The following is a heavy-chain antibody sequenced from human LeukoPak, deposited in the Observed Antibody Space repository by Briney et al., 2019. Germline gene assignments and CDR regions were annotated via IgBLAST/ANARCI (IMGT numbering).Heavy chain of an antibody. CDR3: AGLGSSGWSLDY. V-gene: IGHV4-59*08. CDR1: GGSISSYY. CDR2: IYYTGTS. J-gene: IGHJ4*02. Sequence: PSETLSLTCTVAGGSISSYYWTWIRQPPGKGLEWIGHIYYTGTSNYNSSLESRVTMSMDTSKNQFSLNLTSVTAADTAMYYCAGLGSSGWSLDYWGQGTLVTVSS. D-gene: IGHD6-19*01.